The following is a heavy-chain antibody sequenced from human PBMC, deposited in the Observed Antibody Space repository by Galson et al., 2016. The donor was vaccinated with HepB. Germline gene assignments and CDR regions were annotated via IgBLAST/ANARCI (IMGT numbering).Heavy chain of an antibody. D-gene: IGHD6-19*01. CDR2: VDATNSYT. CDR3: ARLESSGWDNKYVYYGMDV. CDR1: GATVTNSW. Sequence: QSGAEVKKPGESLRISCYLSGATVTNSWISWVRQVPGKGLEWMGRVDATNSYTFYSPSFQGHVTISADKSINTAYLQWSSLKASDTAMYYCARLESSGWDNKYVYYGMDVWGQGTTVIVSS. V-gene: IGHV5-10-1*01. J-gene: IGHJ6*02.